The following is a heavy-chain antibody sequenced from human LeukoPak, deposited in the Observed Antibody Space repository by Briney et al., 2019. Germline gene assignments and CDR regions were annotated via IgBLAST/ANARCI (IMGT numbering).Heavy chain of an antibody. V-gene: IGHV3-23*01. CDR2: IRGSCGNP. D-gene: IGHD3-3*01. Sequence: SLRLSCAASGFILSSDAMSWVRQAAGKRRGWVSAIRGSCGNPYYADSVKAQFTTSRDNSKNTLYLQINSQSTEDTAVYYCAKEVYYNLWSGYYTGFSYYYYGMDVWGPGTTVTVSS. CDR1: GFILSSDA. J-gene: IGHJ6*02. CDR3: AKEVYYNLWSGYYTGFSYYYYGMDV.